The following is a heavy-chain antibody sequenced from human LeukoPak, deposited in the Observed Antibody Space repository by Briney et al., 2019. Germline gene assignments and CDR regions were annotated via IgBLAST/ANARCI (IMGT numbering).Heavy chain of an antibody. J-gene: IGHJ4*02. CDR2: FDPEDGEP. CDR1: GYTLTELS. V-gene: IGHV1-24*01. Sequence: ASVKVSCKVSGYTLTELSMHWVRRAPGKGLEWMGGFDPEDGEPIYAQNFQGRFTMTEDTSTDTVYMELSSLRSEDSAVYYCATLEDFAVEMATDWGQGTLVTVSS. D-gene: IGHD5-24*01. CDR3: ATLEDFAVEMATD.